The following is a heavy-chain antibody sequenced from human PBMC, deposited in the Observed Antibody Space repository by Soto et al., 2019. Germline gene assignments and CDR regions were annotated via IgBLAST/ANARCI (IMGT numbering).Heavy chain of an antibody. J-gene: IGHJ6*02. V-gene: IGHV3-30*18. D-gene: IGHD2-2*02. CDR3: AKEARTPAAIGEYYHYYGMDV. Sequence: LRLSCAASGFTFSSYGMHWVRQAPGRGLEWVAVISYDGSNNYYADSVKGRFTISRDNSKNTLYLQMNSLRAEDTAVYYCAKEARTPAAIGEYYHYYGMDVWGQGTTVTVSS. CDR1: GFTFSSYG. CDR2: ISYDGSNN.